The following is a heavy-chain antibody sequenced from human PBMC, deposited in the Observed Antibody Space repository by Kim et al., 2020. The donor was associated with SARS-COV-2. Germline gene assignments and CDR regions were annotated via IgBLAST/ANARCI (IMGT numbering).Heavy chain of an antibody. CDR1: GFTFDDYA. CDR2: ISWNSGSI. D-gene: IGHD2-8*01. CDR3: AKTKKKTYGMDV. J-gene: IGHJ6*02. Sequence: GGSLRLSCAASGFTFDDYAMHWVRQAPGKGLEWVSGISWNSGSIGYADSVAGRFTISRDNAKNSLYLQMNSLRAEDTALYYCAKTKKKTYGMDVWGQGTTVTVSS. V-gene: IGHV3-9*01.